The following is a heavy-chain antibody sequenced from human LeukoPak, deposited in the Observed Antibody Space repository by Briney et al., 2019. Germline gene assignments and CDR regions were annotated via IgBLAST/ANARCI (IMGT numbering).Heavy chain of an antibody. D-gene: IGHD3-10*01. V-gene: IGHV1-69*06. CDR2: IIPIFGTA. CDR1: GGTFSSYA. CDR3: ARDYGSGSYGP. J-gene: IGHJ5*02. Sequence: SLKVSCKASGGTFSSYAISWVRQAPGQGLEWMGGIIPIFGTANYAQTFQGRVTITADKSTSTAYMELSSLRSDDTAVYYCARDYGSGSYGPWGQGTLVTVSS.